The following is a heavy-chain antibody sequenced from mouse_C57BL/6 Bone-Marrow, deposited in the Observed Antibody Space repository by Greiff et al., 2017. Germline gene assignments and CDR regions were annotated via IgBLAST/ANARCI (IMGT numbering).Heavy chain of an antibody. Sequence: QVQLQQPGAELVKPGASVKMSCKASGYTFTSYWITWVKQRPGQGLEWIGDIYPGSGSTNYNEKFKSKATLTVDTSSSTAYMQLSSLTSEDSAVYYCASEGVRLYYAMDYWGQGTSVTVSS. CDR3: ASEGVRLYYAMDY. D-gene: IGHD2-14*01. V-gene: IGHV1-55*01. J-gene: IGHJ4*01. CDR2: IYPGSGST. CDR1: GYTFTSYW.